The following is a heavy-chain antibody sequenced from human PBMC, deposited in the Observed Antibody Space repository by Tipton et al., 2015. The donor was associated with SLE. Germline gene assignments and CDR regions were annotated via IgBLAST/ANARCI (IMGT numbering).Heavy chain of an antibody. J-gene: IGHJ2*01. CDR3: ARDRGYYDSSGYSWYFDL. CDR1: GGSISSSSYY. Sequence: TLSLTCTVSGGSISSSSYYWGWIRQPPGKGLEWIGSIYTSGSTNYNPSLKSRVTISVDTSKNQFSLKLSSVTAADTAVYYCARDRGYYDSSGYSWYFDLWGRGTLVTVSS. D-gene: IGHD3-22*01. V-gene: IGHV4-39*07. CDR2: IYTSGST.